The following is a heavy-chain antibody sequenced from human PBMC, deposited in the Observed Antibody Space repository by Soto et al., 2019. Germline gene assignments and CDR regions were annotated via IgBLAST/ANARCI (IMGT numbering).Heavy chain of an antibody. CDR2: IGSDGSPT. J-gene: IGHJ4*02. V-gene: IGHV3-74*01. CDR3: ARGRGYGDYFYFDY. CDR1: GFTFSSYW. Sequence: GGSLRLSCAASGFTFSSYWIHWVRQAPGKGLVWVSRIGSDGSPTRYADSVKGRFTISRDNAKNTLYLQMSSLRAEDTAVYYWARGRGYGDYFYFDYWGQGTLVPVSS. D-gene: IGHD4-17*01.